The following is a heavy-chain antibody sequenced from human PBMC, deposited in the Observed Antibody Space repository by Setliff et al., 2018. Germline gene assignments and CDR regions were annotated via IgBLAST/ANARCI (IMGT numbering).Heavy chain of an antibody. CDR2: INKDGSER. D-gene: IGHD6-13*01. J-gene: IGHJ3*02. V-gene: IGHV3-7*01. CDR1: GGSISSSSYY. Sequence: ETLSLTCTVSGGSISSSSYYWSWIRQHPGKGLEWVTNINKDGSERNYVDSVKGRFTISRDSAKNSLYLQMNSLRAEDTAVYYCARELGYSSTWYSHEGFNIWGQGTMVTVSS. CDR3: ARELGYSSTWYSHEGFNI.